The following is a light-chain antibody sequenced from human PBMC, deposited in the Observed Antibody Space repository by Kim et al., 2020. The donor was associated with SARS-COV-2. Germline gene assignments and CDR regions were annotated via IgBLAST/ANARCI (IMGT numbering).Light chain of an antibody. J-gene: IGKJ5*01. CDR1: QAINNY. V-gene: IGKV1-16*02. CDR3: QQYNSYPIT. Sequence: ASVGDRVTITCRASQAINNYLGWFQQKPGKAPKSLIYGAYSLQSGVPSKFSGGGSGTDFTLTIIDVQPEDFATYYCQQYNSYPITFGQGKRLEIK. CDR2: GAY.